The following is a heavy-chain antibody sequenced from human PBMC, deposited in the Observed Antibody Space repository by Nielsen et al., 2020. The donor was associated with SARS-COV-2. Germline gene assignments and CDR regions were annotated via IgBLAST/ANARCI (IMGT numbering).Heavy chain of an antibody. D-gene: IGHD3-10*01. CDR1: GFTVSSNY. CDR3: ARDHGEYYFDY. CDR2: IYSGGST. Sequence: GGSLRLSCAASGFTVSSNYMSWVRQAPGKGLEWVSVIYSGGSTYYADSVKGRFTISSDNSKNTLYLQMNSLRAEDTAVYYCARDHGEYYFDYWGQGTLVTVSS. V-gene: IGHV3-53*01. J-gene: IGHJ4*02.